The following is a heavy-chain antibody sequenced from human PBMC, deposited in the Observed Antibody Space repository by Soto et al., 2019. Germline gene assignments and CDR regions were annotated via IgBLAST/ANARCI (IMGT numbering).Heavy chain of an antibody. CDR3: ASGYGDYVYYYYYMDV. V-gene: IGHV3-23*01. D-gene: IGHD4-17*01. J-gene: IGHJ6*03. CDR1: GFTFSSYA. Sequence: GGSLRLSCAASGFTFSSYAMSWVRQAPGKGLEWVSAISGSGGSTYYADSVKGRFTISRDNSKNTLYLQMNSLRAEDTAVYYCASGYGDYVYYYYYMDVWGKGTTVTVSS. CDR2: ISGSGGST.